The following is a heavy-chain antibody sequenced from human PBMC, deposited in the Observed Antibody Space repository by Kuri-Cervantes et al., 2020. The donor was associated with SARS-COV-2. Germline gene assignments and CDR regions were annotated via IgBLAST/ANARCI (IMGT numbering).Heavy chain of an antibody. J-gene: IGHJ4*02. D-gene: IGHD3-10*01. CDR3: AHSPPPPRKIITMVRGVINYFDY. V-gene: IGHV2-5*01. CDR1: GFSLRTSGVG. Sequence: SGPTLVKPTQTLTLTCTFSGFSLRTSGVGVGWIRQPPGKDLEWLALIYWNDDKRYSPSLKSRLTITKDTSRNQVVLTMTNMDPVDTATYYCAHSPPPPRKIITMVRGVINYFDYWGQGTLVTVSS. CDR2: IYWNDDK.